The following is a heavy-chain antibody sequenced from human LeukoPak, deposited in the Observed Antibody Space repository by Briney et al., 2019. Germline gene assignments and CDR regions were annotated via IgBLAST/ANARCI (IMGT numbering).Heavy chain of an antibody. Sequence: ASVKVSCKASGYTFTSYDITWVRQATGQGLEWMGWMNPNSGNTGYAQKFQGRVTMTRNTSISTAYMKLSSLRSEDTAVYYCARGLPIVGDQDADYWGQGTLVTVSS. J-gene: IGHJ4*02. CDR3: ARGLPIVGDQDADY. CDR1: GYTFTSYD. D-gene: IGHD1-26*01. CDR2: MNPNSGNT. V-gene: IGHV1-8*02.